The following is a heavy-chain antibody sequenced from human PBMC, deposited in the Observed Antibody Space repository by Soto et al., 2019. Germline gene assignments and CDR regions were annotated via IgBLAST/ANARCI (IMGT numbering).Heavy chain of an antibody. CDR2: IYPGDSDT. CDR3: ARGVYYYDSSGPEYFQH. Sequence: GESLKISCNGSGYSFTIYWIGWVRQMPGKGLEWMGIIYPGDSDTRYSPSFQGQVTISADKSISTAYLQWSSLKASDTAMYYCARGVYYYDSSGPEYFQHWGQGTLVTVSS. V-gene: IGHV5-51*01. CDR1: GYSFTIYW. J-gene: IGHJ1*01. D-gene: IGHD3-22*01.